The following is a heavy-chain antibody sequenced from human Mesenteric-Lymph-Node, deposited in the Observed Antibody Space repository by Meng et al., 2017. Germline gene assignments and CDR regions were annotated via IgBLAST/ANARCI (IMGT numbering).Heavy chain of an antibody. D-gene: IGHD6-25*01. V-gene: IGHV1-69*08. CDR2: IIPILGMA. Sequence: QVQLVQSGAWVKRPGSSVKVSCKASGDTFNSYTLSWVRQAPGQGLEWMGRIIPILGMADYAQKFQGRVTITADKSTSTAYMELSSLTSEDRAVYYCAREGRDLSAAPYFDYWGQGTLVTVSS. CDR1: GDTFNSYT. J-gene: IGHJ4*02. CDR3: AREGRDLSAAPYFDY.